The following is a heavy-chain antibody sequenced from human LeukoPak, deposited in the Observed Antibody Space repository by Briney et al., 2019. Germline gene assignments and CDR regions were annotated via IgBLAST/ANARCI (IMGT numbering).Heavy chain of an antibody. CDR2: INEDGSTT. Sequence: GGSLSLSCAASGFSFSRYWMHWVRHSPGKGLVWVSLINEDGSTTYYADSVKGLFTISRDNAKNTLHLQMNSLRAEDTAVYYCARGVPPCFDPWGQGTLVTVSS. CDR3: ARGVPPCFDP. CDR1: GFSFSRYW. J-gene: IGHJ5*02. V-gene: IGHV3-74*01. D-gene: IGHD3-10*01.